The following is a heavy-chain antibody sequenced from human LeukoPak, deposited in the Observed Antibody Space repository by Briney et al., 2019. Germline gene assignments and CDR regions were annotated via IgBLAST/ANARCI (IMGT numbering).Heavy chain of an antibody. CDR2: IYYSGST. V-gene: IGHV4-59*12. J-gene: IGHJ3*02. Sequence: SETLSLTCTVSGGSISSYYWSWIRQPPGEGLEWIGFIYYSGSTNYNPSLKSRLTMSVDTSKNQFSLKLSSVTAADTAVYYCARDYGDYIGALDIWGQGTMVTVSS. CDR1: GGSISSYY. D-gene: IGHD4-17*01. CDR3: ARDYGDYIGALDI.